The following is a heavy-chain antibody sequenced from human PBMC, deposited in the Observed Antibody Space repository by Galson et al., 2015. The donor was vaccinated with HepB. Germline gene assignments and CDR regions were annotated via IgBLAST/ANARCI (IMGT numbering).Heavy chain of an antibody. CDR2: ISSRSSTI. D-gene: IGHD3-16*01. Sequence: SLRLSCAASGFTFSSYSMNWVRQAPGKGLEWVSYISSRSSTIYYADSVKGRFTISRDNAKNSLYLQMNSLRDEDTAVYYCARCGFSAYYYYYMDVWGKGTTVTVSS. CDR1: GFTFSSYS. V-gene: IGHV3-48*02. CDR3: ARCGFSAYYYYYMDV. J-gene: IGHJ6*01.